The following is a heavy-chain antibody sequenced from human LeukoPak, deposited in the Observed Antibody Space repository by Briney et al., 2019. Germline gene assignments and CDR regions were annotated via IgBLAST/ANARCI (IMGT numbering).Heavy chain of an antibody. V-gene: IGHV4-59*01. CDR1: GGSISSYY. CDR3: ARDRGSYYGSGSYLFDP. CDR2: IYYTGST. D-gene: IGHD3-10*01. J-gene: IGHJ5*02. Sequence: SETLSLTCTVSGGSISSYYWSWIRQPPGKGLEWIGYIYYTGSTSYNLSLKSRVSISVDTSKNEFSLKLSSVTPADTAVYYCARDRGSYYGSGSYLFDPWGQGTLVTVSS.